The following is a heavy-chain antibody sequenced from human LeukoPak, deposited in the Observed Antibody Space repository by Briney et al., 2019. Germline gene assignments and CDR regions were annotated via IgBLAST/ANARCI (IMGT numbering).Heavy chain of an antibody. J-gene: IGHJ3*02. CDR2: IYPDDSYN. V-gene: IGHV5-51*01. CDR1: GYSFTSYW. Sequence: GESPKISCKGSGYSFTSYWIGQVRQMPGKGLEGRGIIYPDDSYNRCSPSFQGQVTSSADKSISTAYLQLCSLKASNTAVYYCARPGGEDFWSGYLAGAFDIGGQGKMVTVSA. CDR3: ARPGGEDFWSGYLAGAFDI. D-gene: IGHD3-3*01.